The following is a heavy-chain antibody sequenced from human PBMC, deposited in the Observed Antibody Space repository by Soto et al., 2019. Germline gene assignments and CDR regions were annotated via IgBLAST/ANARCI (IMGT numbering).Heavy chain of an antibody. D-gene: IGHD2-8*01. J-gene: IGHJ6*02. V-gene: IGHV4-30-2*01. CDR2: IYHSGST. CDR1: GGSISSGGYS. CDR3: ARVKWGMDV. Sequence: PSETLSLTCAVSGGSISSGGYSWSWIRQPPGKGLEWIGYIYHSGSTYYNPSLKSRVTISVDRSKNQFSLKLSSVTAADTAVYYCARVKWGMDVWGQGTTVTVS.